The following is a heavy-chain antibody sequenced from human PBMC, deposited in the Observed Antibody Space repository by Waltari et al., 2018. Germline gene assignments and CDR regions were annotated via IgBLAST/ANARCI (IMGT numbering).Heavy chain of an antibody. CDR1: GFTFSSYA. CDR2: ISGIGGST. D-gene: IGHD6-19*01. J-gene: IGHJ6*03. CDR3: ARNSRDSSGWHYYYYYMDV. Sequence: EVQLLESGGGLVQPGGSLRLSCAASGFTFSSYAMSWVRQAPGKGLEWVSAISGIGGSTSSAYSVKGRFTISRDNSKNTLYLQMNSLRAEDPAVYYCARNSRDSSGWHYYYYYMDVWGKGTTVTVSS. V-gene: IGHV3-23*01.